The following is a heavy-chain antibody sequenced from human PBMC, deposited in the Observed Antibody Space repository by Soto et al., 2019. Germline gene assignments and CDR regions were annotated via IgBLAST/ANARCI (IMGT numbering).Heavy chain of an antibody. CDR1: GFTVRGNY. V-gene: IGHV3-53*02. CDR3: AKDGIYHPFDY. D-gene: IGHD1-26*01. CDR2: LDAGGST. J-gene: IGHJ4*02. Sequence: EVQLLETGGGLIQPGGSLRLSCAASGFTVRGNYMNWVRQAPGKGLEWVSVLDAGGSTYYADSVKGRFTISRDNSKNTLYLQMNSLRAEDTAVYYCAKDGIYHPFDYWGQGTLVTVSS.